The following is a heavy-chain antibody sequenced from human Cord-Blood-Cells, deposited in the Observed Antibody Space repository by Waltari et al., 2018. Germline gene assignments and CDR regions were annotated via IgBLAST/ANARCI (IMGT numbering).Heavy chain of an antibody. V-gene: IGHV4-39*01. CDR1: GGSISSSSYY. CDR3: ARHFLLGEYSSSSEYFQH. J-gene: IGHJ1*01. CDR2: IYYSGST. D-gene: IGHD6-6*01. Sequence: QLQLQESGPGLVKPSETLSLTCTVSGGSISSSSYYWGWIRQPPGKGLEWIGIIYYSGSTYYNPYLKSRVTISVDTSKNQFSLKLSSVTAADTAVYYCARHFLLGEYSSSSEYFQHWGQGTLVTVSS.